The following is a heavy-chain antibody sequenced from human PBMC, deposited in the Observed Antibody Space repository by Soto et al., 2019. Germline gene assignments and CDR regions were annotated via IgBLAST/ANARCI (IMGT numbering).Heavy chain of an antibody. CDR1: GDSVSGNSVT. CDR2: TYYRSKWYS. CDR3: TTDRLY. Sequence: SQTLSLTCAISGDSVSGNSVTWNWIRQSPSRGLEWLGRTYYRSKWYSDYAVSVKSRVTINPDTSKNQFSLQLNSVTPEDTAVYYCTTDRLYWGQGTQVTVSS. J-gene: IGHJ4*02. V-gene: IGHV6-1*01. D-gene: IGHD2-15*01.